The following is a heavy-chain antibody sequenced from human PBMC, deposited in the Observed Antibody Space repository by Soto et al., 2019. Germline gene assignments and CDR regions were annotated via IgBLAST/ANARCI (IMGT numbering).Heavy chain of an antibody. CDR2: ISAYNGNT. CDR3: ARSRRPMIVVVIGLDP. V-gene: IGHV1-18*01. J-gene: IGHJ5*02. CDR1: GYTLTSYA. D-gene: IGHD3-22*01. Sequence: ASVKVPCKASGYTLTSYAICWVRQAHGQGLEWMGWISAYNGNTNYAQKLQGRVTMTTDTSTSTAYMELRNLRSDDTAVYYCARSRRPMIVVVIGLDPWGQGTLVNVSS.